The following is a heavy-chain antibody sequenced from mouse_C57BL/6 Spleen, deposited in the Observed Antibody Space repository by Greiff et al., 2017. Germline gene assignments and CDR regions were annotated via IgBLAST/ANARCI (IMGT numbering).Heavy chain of an antibody. V-gene: IGHV14-4*01. CDR1: GFNIKDDY. CDR3: TTGGTAQAMFAY. D-gene: IGHD3-2*02. J-gene: IGHJ3*01. CDR2: IDPENGDT. Sequence: EVQLQQSGAELVRPGASVKLSCTASGFNIKDDYMHWVKQRPEQGLEWIGWIDPENGDTEYASKFQGKATITADTSSNTAYLQLSSLTSEDTAVYYCTTGGTAQAMFAYWGQGTLVTVSA.